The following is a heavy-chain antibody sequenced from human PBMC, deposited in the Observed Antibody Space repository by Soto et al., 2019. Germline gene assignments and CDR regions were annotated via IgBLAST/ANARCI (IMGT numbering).Heavy chain of an antibody. Sequence: ASVKVSFKASGYSFTGYSMHWVRQAPGQGLERMGRIIPILGIANYAQKFQGRVTITADKSTSTAYMELSSLRSEVTAVYYCAREEYSSSTGSFDYWGQGTLVTVSS. D-gene: IGHD6-6*01. CDR1: GYSFTGYS. CDR3: AREEYSSSTGSFDY. J-gene: IGHJ4*02. V-gene: IGHV1-69*04. CDR2: IIPILGIA.